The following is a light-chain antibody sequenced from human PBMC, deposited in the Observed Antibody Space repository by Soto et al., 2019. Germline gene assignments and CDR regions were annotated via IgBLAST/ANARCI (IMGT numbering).Light chain of an antibody. CDR1: TNDVGGYDH. Sequence: QYALTQPPSASGSLGQSVTISCSGITNDVGGYDHVSWFQQHPGKAPKLIIYDVTKRPSGVPDRFSGSRSGNTASLTVSGLQGEDEADYYCSSFAGTNYCVVFGGGTKVTVL. CDR2: DVT. V-gene: IGLV2-8*01. J-gene: IGLJ2*01. CDR3: SSFAGTNYCVV.